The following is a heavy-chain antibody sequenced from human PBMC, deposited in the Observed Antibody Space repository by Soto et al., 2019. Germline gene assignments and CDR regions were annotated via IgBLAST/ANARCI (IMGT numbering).Heavy chain of an antibody. CDR1: GFTFTNAW. Sequence: GGSLRLSCAASGFTFTNAWVNWVRQAPGKGLEWVGRIKSKTDGGTIDYAAPVKGRFTISRDDSKNTLYLQMNSLKTEDTAVYYCTTLQSVYSNYFYYYYGMDVWGQGTTVTVS. CDR3: TTLQSVYSNYFYYYYGMDV. V-gene: IGHV3-15*07. CDR2: IKSKTDGGTI. J-gene: IGHJ6*02. D-gene: IGHD4-4*01.